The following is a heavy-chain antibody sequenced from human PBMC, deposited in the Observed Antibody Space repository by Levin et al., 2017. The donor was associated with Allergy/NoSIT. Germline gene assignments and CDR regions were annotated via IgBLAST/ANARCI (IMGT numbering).Heavy chain of an antibody. CDR1: GFMFNSYE. Sequence: GGSLRLSCAASGFMFNSYEMNWIRQAPGKGLEWVSYISSTSSTIYYADSVKGRFTIYRDNAKNSLYLQMDSLRAEDTAIYYCARDFAFSVDYYYGLDVWGLGTKVTVSS. D-gene: IGHD3-3*02. J-gene: IGHJ6*02. CDR3: ARDFAFSVDYYYGLDV. V-gene: IGHV3-48*03. CDR2: ISSTSSTI.